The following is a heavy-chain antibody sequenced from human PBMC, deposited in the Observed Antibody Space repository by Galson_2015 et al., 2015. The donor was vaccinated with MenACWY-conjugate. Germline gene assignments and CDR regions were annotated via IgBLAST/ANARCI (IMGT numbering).Heavy chain of an antibody. J-gene: IGHJ6*02. Sequence: SVKVSCKASGYTFTSYGISWVRQAPGQGLEWMGWISAYNGNTNYAQKLQGRVTMTTDTSTSTAYMELRSLRSDDTAVYYCARVPLNDYYYGMDVWGQGTTVTVSS. V-gene: IGHV1-18*04. D-gene: IGHD1-1*01. CDR3: ARVPLNDYYYGMDV. CDR2: ISAYNGNT. CDR1: GYTFTSYG.